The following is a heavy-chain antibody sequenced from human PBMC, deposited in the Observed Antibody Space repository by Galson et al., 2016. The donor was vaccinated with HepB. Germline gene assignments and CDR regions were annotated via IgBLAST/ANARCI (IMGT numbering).Heavy chain of an antibody. CDR1: RCCFSSPT. Sequence: FREASRCCFSSPTLSWVRQVAGQGLEWRGGIGPLFGTTYYAQNFQGRVTITADESMSTAYLELRGLSSEDAAGYHCANAPEQGDWFDPWGQGTLVTVSS. V-gene: IGHV1-69*01. CDR3: ANAPEQGDWFDP. CDR2: IGPLFGTT. J-gene: IGHJ5*02. D-gene: IGHD3-16*01.